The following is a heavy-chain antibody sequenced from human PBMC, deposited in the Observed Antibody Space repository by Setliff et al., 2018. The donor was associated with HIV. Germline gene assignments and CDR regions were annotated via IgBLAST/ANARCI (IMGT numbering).Heavy chain of an antibody. V-gene: IGHV4-34*01. Sequence: PSETLSLTCAVYGGSFSAYHWSWIRQTPGKGLEWLGEINHSGSTAYNLALESRVSMSIDTSKNQFSLKLTSVTAADTAIYYCARGSSGSDRTEYDDAFDIWGQGTVVTVSS. CDR2: INHSGST. D-gene: IGHD3-22*01. CDR1: GGSFSAYH. CDR3: ARGSSGSDRTEYDDAFDI. J-gene: IGHJ3*02.